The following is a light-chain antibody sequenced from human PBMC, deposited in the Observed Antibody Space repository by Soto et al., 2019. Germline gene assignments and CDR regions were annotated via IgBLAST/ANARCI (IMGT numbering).Light chain of an antibody. V-gene: IGKV3-11*01. CDR3: QQRSNWPGT. CDR1: QSVSSY. CDR2: DAS. J-gene: IGKJ1*01. Sequence: IGLTQSPATLSLSPGERATLSCRASQSVSSYLAWYQQKPGQAPRLLIYDASNRATGIPARFSGSGSGTDFTLTISSLEPEDFAVYYCQQRSNWPGTFGQGTKVDIK.